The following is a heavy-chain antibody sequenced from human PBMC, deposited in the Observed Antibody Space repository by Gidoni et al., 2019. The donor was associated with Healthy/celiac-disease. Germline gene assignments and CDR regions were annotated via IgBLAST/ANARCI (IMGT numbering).Heavy chain of an antibody. CDR3: ARDVRSSEYYFDY. J-gene: IGHJ4*02. V-gene: IGHV3-33*01. D-gene: IGHD6-6*01. CDR2: IWYDGSNK. Sequence: QVQLVESGGGVVQPGRSLRPSCAASGFTFSSYGMHWVRQAPGKGLEWVAVIWYDGSNKYYADSVKGRFTISRDNSKNTLYLQMNSLRAEDTAVYYCARDVRSSEYYFDYWGQGTLVTVSS. CDR1: GFTFSSYG.